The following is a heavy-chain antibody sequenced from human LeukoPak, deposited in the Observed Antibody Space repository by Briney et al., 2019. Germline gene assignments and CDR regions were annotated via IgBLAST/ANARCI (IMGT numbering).Heavy chain of an antibody. CDR3: ARGFIVVPAAMFDY. D-gene: IGHD2-2*01. CDR2: INHSGST. J-gene: IGHJ4*02. V-gene: IGHV4-34*01. Sequence: PSETLSLTCAVYGASFSGYYWSWIRHPPGEGLEWLGEINHSGSTNYSLSLKCRVTISVDTSKNQFSLKLSSVTAADTAVYYCARGFIVVPAAMFDYWGQGTLVTVSS. CDR1: GASFSGYY.